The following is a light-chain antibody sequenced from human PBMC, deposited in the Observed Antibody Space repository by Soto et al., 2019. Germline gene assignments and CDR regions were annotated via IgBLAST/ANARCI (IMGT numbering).Light chain of an antibody. Sequence: QSVLTQPASVSGSPGQSITISCTGASSDVGDYNYVSWYQHHPGKAPKLLIYEVNNRPSGVSDRFSGSKSGNVASLTVSWLQAEDEADYYCNSYTSSSTSVFGTGTKVTVL. J-gene: IGLJ1*01. CDR3: NSYTSSSTSV. CDR2: EVN. V-gene: IGLV2-14*01. CDR1: SSDVGDYNY.